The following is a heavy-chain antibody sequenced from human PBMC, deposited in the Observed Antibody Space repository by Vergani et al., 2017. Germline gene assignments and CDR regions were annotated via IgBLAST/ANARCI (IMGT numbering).Heavy chain of an antibody. J-gene: IGHJ6*02. Sequence: QVQLVKSGGGVVQPGRSLRLSCAASGFTFSSYGMHWVRQAPGKGLECVAVISYDGSNKYYADSVKGRFTISRDKSQNTVNLQMNSLRTEDTAVYFCANSVIAGNVGVAYFGMDVWGRGTTVTVSS. V-gene: IGHV3-30*18. CDR1: GFTFSSYG. CDR2: ISYDGSNK. CDR3: ANSVIAGNVGVAYFGMDV. D-gene: IGHD2/OR15-2a*01.